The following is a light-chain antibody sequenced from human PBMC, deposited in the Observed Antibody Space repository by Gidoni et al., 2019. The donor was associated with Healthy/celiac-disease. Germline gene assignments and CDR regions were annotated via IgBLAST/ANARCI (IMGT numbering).Light chain of an antibody. CDR3: QQYNSGRT. J-gene: IGKJ1*01. V-gene: IGKV1-5*01. Sequence: DIQMTQSPSTLSASVGDRVTITCRASQSISSWLAWYQQKPGKAPKLLIYDASSLESGVPSRFSGSGSGTEFTLTISSLQPDDFATYYCQQYNSGRTFXQXTKVEIK. CDR1: QSISSW. CDR2: DAS.